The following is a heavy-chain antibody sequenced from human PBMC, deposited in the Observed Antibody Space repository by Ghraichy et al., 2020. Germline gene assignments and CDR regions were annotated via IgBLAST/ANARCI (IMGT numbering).Heavy chain of an antibody. V-gene: IGHV3-23*01. D-gene: IGHD6-19*01. J-gene: IGHJ4*02. Sequence: ETLRLSCAASGVIFSDYAMNWVRQAPGKEPEWVSLISDSGASTYYADSVKGRFSISRDNSKKLVYLQMNSLIAEDTAIDYCAKALQPWLHSYYFDYWGQGILVTVSS. CDR2: ISDSGAST. CDR3: AKALQPWLHSYYFDY. CDR1: GVIFSDYA.